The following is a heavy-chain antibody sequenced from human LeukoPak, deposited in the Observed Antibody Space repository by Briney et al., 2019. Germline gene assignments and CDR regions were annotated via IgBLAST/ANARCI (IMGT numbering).Heavy chain of an antibody. CDR2: ISAYNGNT. V-gene: IGHV1-18*01. CDR1: GYTFTSYG. Sequence: GASVKVSCKASGYTFTSYGISWVRQAPGQGLEWMGWISAYNGNTNYAQKLQGRVTMTTDTSTSTAYMELRSLRSDDAAVYYCARVSWYYYDSSGSALLYYYRDVWGKGTTVTVSS. J-gene: IGHJ6*03. CDR3: ARVSWYYYDSSGSALLYYYRDV. D-gene: IGHD3-22*01.